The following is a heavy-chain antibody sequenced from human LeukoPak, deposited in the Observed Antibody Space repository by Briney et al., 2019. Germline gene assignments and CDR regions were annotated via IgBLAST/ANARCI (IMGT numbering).Heavy chain of an antibody. CDR1: GFTFSSYG. D-gene: IGHD2-21*02. Sequence: GGSLRLSCAASGFTFSSYGMHWVRQAPGKGLEWVAVMWYDGSNKYYADSVKGRFTISRDNSKNTLYLQMNSLRAEDTAVYYCARDQIVVVTAPFYYGMDVWGQGTTVTVSS. V-gene: IGHV3-33*01. CDR3: ARDQIVVVTAPFYYGMDV. J-gene: IGHJ6*02. CDR2: MWYDGSNK.